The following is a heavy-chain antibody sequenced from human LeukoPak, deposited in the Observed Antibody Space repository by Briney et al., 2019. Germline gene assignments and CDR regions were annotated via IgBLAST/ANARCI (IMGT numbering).Heavy chain of an antibody. D-gene: IGHD5-12*01. Sequence: ASVKVSCKASGYTVTSYSMNWVRQAPGQGLEWMGIINPSGGSTTYAQKFQGRVTMTRDTSTSTVYMELSSLRSEDTAVYYCARVGGLRRTYWYFDPWGRGTLVTVSS. CDR3: ARVGGLRRTYWYFDP. CDR2: INPSGGST. J-gene: IGHJ2*01. V-gene: IGHV1-46*01. CDR1: GYTVTSYS.